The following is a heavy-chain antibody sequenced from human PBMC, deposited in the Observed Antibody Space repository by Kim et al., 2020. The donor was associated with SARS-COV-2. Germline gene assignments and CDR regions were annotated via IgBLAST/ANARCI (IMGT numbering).Heavy chain of an antibody. V-gene: IGHV3-33*01. J-gene: IGHJ6*02. Sequence: GGSLRLSCAASGFTFSSYGMHWVRQAPGKGLEWVAVIWYDGSNKYYADSVKGRFTISRDNSKNTLYLQMNSLRAEDTAVYYCAREGDTMFGVVMGDYYYGMDVWGPGTTVTASS. CDR1: GFTFSSYG. D-gene: IGHD3-3*01. CDR2: IWYDGSNK. CDR3: AREGDTMFGVVMGDYYYGMDV.